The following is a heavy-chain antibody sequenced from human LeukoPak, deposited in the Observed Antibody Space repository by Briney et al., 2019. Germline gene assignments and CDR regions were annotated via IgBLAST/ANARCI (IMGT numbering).Heavy chain of an antibody. CDR3: ARARLETPTDC. CDR2: LTADGSST. Sequence: PGGSLRLSCAASGFTLTTYAMYWVRQAPGKGLVWVSRLTADGSSTIYADSVMGRFTVSRDIAKNTLYLEMNSLRAEDTAVYYCARARLETPTDCWGQGTLVTVSS. D-gene: IGHD4-23*01. V-gene: IGHV3-74*01. CDR1: GFTLTTYA. J-gene: IGHJ4*02.